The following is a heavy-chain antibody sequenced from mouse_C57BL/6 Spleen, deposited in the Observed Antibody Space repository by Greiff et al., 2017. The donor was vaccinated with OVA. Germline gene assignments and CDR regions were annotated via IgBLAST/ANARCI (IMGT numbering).Heavy chain of an antibody. D-gene: IGHD2-4*01. J-gene: IGHJ3*01. CDR3: ARGEDDYAWFAY. CDR1: GFTFSDYY. V-gene: IGHV5-12*01. CDR2: ISNGGGST. Sequence: EVQRVESGGGLVQPGGSLKLSCAASGFTFSDYYMYWVRQTPEKRLEWVAYISNGGGSTYYPDTVKGRFTISRDNAKNTLYLQMSRLKSEDTAMDYCARGEDDYAWFAYWGQGTLVTVSA.